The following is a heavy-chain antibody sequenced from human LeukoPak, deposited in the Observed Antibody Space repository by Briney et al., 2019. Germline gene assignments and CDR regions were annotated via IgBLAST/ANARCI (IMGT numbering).Heavy chain of an antibody. CDR1: GGTFSSYA. J-gene: IGHJ4*02. CDR2: IIPIFGTA. V-gene: IGHV1-69*01. D-gene: IGHD1-26*01. Sequence: GSSVKVSCKASGGTFSSYAISWVRQAPGQGLEWMGGIIPIFGTANYAQKFQGRVTITADESTSTAYMELSSLRSEDTAVYYCARLLPVETWRWELRTHGDYFDYWGQGTLVTVSS. CDR3: ARLLPVETWRWELRTHGDYFDY.